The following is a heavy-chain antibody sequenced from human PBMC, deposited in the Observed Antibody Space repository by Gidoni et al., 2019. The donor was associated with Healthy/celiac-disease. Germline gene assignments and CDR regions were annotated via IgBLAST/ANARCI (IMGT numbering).Heavy chain of an antibody. CDR2: IYTSGST. CDR1: GGSISSGSYY. V-gene: IGHV4-61*02. Sequence: QVQLQESGPGLVKPSQTLSLTCTVSGGSISSGSYYWGWFRQPAGKGLEWIGRIYTSGSTNYNPSLKSRVTMSVDTSKNQFSMKLSSVTAADTAVYYCARVGPDCSGGSCFYYFDYWGQGTLVTVSS. CDR3: ARVGPDCSGGSCFYYFDY. D-gene: IGHD2-15*01. J-gene: IGHJ4*02.